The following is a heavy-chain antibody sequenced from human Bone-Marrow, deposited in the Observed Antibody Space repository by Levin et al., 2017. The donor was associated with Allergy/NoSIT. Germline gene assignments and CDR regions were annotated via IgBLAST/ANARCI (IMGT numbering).Heavy chain of an antibody. Sequence: GALRLSCAVSGVTITNYALNWVRQAPGKGLEWVASISRSDGSAYYADSVKGRFTISRDTSRNTLYLHMNSLRVEDTAVYYCAKRAYLDSWGQGTLVTVSA. V-gene: IGHV3-23*01. CDR2: ISRSDGSA. CDR1: GVTITNYA. CDR3: AKRAYLDS. J-gene: IGHJ4*02.